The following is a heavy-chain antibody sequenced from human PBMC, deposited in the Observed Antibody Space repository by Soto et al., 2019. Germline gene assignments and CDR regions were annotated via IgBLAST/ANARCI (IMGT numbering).Heavy chain of an antibody. J-gene: IGHJ4*02. Sequence: EVQLVETGGGLIQPGGSLRLSCEASGFTVSSAYMSWVRQAPGKGLEWVSVIYSGGSTYYADSLKGRFTISRDNSKNTLKLQMNSLRAEDTAVYYCARGGFAPFDYWGQGTMVTVSS. CDR3: ARGGFAPFDY. V-gene: IGHV3-53*02. CDR1: GFTVSSAY. CDR2: IYSGGST.